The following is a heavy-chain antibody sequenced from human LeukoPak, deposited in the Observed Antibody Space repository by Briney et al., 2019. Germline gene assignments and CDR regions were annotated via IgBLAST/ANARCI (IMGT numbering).Heavy chain of an antibody. CDR2: INHRGST. V-gene: IGHV4-34*01. Sequence: PSETLSLTCAVYGGSFSGYWNWIRQPPGKGLEWIGEINHRGSTNYNPSLKSRVTLPVDTSKKQFFLRLTSVTAADTAVYYSARGVIGTTTLQDFWGQGTLVTVSS. CDR1: GGSFSGY. D-gene: IGHD1-20*01. J-gene: IGHJ4*02. CDR3: ARGVIGTTTLQDF.